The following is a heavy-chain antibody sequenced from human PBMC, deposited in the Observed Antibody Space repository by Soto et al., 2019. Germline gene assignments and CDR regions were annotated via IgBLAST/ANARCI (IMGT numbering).Heavy chain of an antibody. Sequence: EVQLVESGGGLVQPGGSLRLSCSASGCDLTRYSMNWVRQAPGKGLEWVSFIDSGGASISYADSVKGRFTISRDNAKNSLYLQMNSLRDEDTALYYCARESPELDYWGRGTLVSVSS. J-gene: IGHJ4*02. CDR3: ARESPELDY. CDR2: IDSGGASI. V-gene: IGHV3-48*02. CDR1: GCDLTRYS.